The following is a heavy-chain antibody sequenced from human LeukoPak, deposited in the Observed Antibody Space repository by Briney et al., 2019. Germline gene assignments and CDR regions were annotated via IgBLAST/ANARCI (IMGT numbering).Heavy chain of an antibody. CDR1: GGSISTYF. Sequence: SETLSLTCTVSGGSISTYFWSWIRQPAGKGLEWIGRLYTSGSTNYNPSLKSRVTISVDTSKNQFSLKLSSVTAADTAVYYCARIQLWYDAFDIWGQGTMVTVSS. CDR2: LYTSGST. J-gene: IGHJ3*02. D-gene: IGHD5-18*01. CDR3: ARIQLWYDAFDI. V-gene: IGHV4-4*07.